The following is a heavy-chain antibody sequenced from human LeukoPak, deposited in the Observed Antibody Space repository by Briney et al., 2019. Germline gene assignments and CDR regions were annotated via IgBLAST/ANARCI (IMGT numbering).Heavy chain of an antibody. CDR1: GFTFSNYW. CDR2: IKQDGSQK. J-gene: IGHJ4*02. Sequence: GGSLRLSCAVSGFTFSNYWMTWVRQTPGKGLEWVANIKQDGSQKYYVDSVKGRFTISRDNAENSLYLQMNSLRAEDTAVYYCARGNWEPSDYWGQGTLVTVSS. V-gene: IGHV3-7*04. CDR3: ARGNWEPSDY. D-gene: IGHD7-27*01.